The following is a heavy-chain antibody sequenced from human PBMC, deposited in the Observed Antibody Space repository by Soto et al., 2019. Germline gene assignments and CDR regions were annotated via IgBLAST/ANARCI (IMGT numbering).Heavy chain of an antibody. V-gene: IGHV4-4*02. CDR2: IYHSGSA. J-gene: IGHJ3*02. CDR1: GGSVSSSNW. D-gene: IGHD2-21*02. Sequence: QVQLQESGPGLVKPSGTLSLTCAVSGGSVSSSNWWSWVRQSPGKGLEWMGEIYHSGSAHYNPYLTSRATISLDKSKNQFSLRLTSVTAADTAVYYCARVPGVVVSADDAFDIWGPGTRVIVSS. CDR3: ARVPGVVVSADDAFDI.